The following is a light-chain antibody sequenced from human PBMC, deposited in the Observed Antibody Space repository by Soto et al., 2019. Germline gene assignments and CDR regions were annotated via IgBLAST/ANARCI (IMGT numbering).Light chain of an antibody. CDR2: GAS. CDR1: QSISNN. Sequence: EIVMTQSPATLSVSPGERATLSCRASQSISNNLAWYQQKPGQAPRLLIYGASTRATGIPARFSGSGSGTEFTLTIGSLQSEDFAVYYCQQYNNWPRTFGQGTKLEIK. CDR3: QQYNNWPRT. V-gene: IGKV3-15*01. J-gene: IGKJ2*01.